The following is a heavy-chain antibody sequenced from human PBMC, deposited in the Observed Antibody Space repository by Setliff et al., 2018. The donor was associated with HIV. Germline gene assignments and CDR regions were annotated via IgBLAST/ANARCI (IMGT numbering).Heavy chain of an antibody. CDR3: AREGATTAGFDI. V-gene: IGHV3-9*01. CDR2: ISWNIFNI. D-gene: IGHD6-19*01. CDR1: GFSFDDYA. Sequence: GGSLRLSCAASGFSFDDYAMHWVRQAPGQGLEWVSGISWNIFNIAYADSVQGRFTISRDNAKNTVYLQMNSLRVDDTAIYYCAREGATTAGFDIWGHGTMVTVSS. J-gene: IGHJ3*02.